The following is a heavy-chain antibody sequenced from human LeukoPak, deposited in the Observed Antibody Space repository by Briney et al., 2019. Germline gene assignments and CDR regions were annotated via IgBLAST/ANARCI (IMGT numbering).Heavy chain of an antibody. D-gene: IGHD6-13*01. Sequence: SETLSLTCTVSSGSISTSNYYWGWVRQPPGKALEWIGNIFYSGSTYYSPSLKSRVTISLDTSRNQFSLKLSSVTAADTAVYYCARVYWEQLVTYYYYMDVWGKGTTVTISS. CDR2: IFYSGST. CDR3: ARVYWEQLVTYYYYMDV. J-gene: IGHJ6*03. V-gene: IGHV4-39*07. CDR1: SGSISTSNYY.